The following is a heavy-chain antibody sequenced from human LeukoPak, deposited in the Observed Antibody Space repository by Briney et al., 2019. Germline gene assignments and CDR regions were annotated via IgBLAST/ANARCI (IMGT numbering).Heavy chain of an antibody. J-gene: IGHJ4*02. CDR3: GKTFGSGDY. CDR2: ISGDGDYT. V-gene: IGHV3-23*01. D-gene: IGHD3-10*01. Sequence: GGSLRLSCAAAGAASGFTFSTNFLNWVRQAPGKGLEWVSGISGDGDYTYYADSVKGRFTASRDNSRKTLYLQLNNLRVEDTAMYYCGKTFGSGDYWGQGALVTVSS. CDR1: GFTFSTNF.